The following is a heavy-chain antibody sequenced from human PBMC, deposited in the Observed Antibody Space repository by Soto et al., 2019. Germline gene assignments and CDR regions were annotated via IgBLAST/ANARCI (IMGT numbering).Heavy chain of an antibody. CDR1: GGSISSSNW. D-gene: IGHD1-26*01. CDR3: AKVSGSYYYGMDV. Sequence: QVQLQESGPGLVKPSGTLSLTCAVSGGSISSSNWWSWVRQPPGKGLEWIGEIYHSGSTNYNPSPXXRXXRSVDKSKNQFSLKLSSVTAADTAVYYCAKVSGSYYYGMDVWGQGTTVTVSS. CDR2: IYHSGST. J-gene: IGHJ6*02. V-gene: IGHV4-4*02.